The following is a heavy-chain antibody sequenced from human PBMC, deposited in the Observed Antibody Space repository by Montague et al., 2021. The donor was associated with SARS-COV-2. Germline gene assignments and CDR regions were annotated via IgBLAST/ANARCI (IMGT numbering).Heavy chain of an antibody. CDR3: ARHYGVVVPAAIYYYYGMDV. J-gene: IGHJ6*02. D-gene: IGHD2-2*02. CDR2: IYYSGST. CDR1: GGSISSSSYY. V-gene: IGHV4-39*01. Sequence: SETLSLTCTVLGGSISSSSYYWGWIRQPPGKGLEWIGSIYYSGSTYYNPSLKSRVTISVDTSKNQFSLKLSSVTAADTAVYYCARHYGVVVPAAIYYYYGMDVWGQGTTVTVSS.